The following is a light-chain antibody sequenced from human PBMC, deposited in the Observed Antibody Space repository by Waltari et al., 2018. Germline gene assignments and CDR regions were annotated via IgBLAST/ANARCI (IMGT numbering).Light chain of an antibody. CDR3: LQYSGYPFT. CDR1: QDIRTY. Sequence: DIQMPQSPSSLSASAGDTVTITCRASQDIRTYLNWYQQKPGKPPKRLIYAASSLDSGVPSRFSGSGSGTDFTLTISSLQPEDFATYYCLQYSGYPFTFGPGTKLDVK. CDR2: AAS. V-gene: IGKV1-17*01. J-gene: IGKJ3*01.